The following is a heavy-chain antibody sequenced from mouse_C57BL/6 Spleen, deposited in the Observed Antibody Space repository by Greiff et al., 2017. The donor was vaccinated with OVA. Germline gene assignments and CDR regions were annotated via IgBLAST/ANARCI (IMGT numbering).Heavy chain of an antibody. Sequence: EVQLVESGGGLVKPGGSLKLSCAASGFTFSDYGMHWVRQAPEKGLEWVAYISSGSSTIYYADTVKGRFTISRDNAKNTLFLQMTSLRSEDTAMYYCAREGNDYWGQGTTLTVSS. CDR3: AREGNDY. CDR1: GFTFSDYG. V-gene: IGHV5-17*01. D-gene: IGHD2-1*01. CDR2: ISSGSSTI. J-gene: IGHJ2*01.